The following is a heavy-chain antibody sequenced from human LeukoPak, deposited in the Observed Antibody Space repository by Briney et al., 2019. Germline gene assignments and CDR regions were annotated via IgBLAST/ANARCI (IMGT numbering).Heavy chain of an antibody. CDR3: ARDYDFWSGYLTRVGDAFDI. Sequence: ASVTVSFKASGYTFTIYGISWVRQAPGQGLEWMGWISAYNGNTNYAQKLQGRVTMTTDTSTSTAYMELRSLRSDDTAVYYCARDYDFWSGYLTRVGDAFDIWGQGTMVTVSS. CDR1: GYTFTIYG. CDR2: ISAYNGNT. V-gene: IGHV1-18*01. D-gene: IGHD3-3*01. J-gene: IGHJ3*02.